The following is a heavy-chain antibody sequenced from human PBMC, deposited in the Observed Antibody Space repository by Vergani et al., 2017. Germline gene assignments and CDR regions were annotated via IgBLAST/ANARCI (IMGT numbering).Heavy chain of an antibody. Sequence: EVQLLESGGGLAQPGGSLRLSCAASGFTFRNYAMTWVRQAPGKGLEWVSIISDNGGTTYYADSVKGRFTISRDNSKNTLYLQMNSLRAEDTAVYYCARHPLGYCSSTSCYDHYYYYMDVWGKGTTVTVSS. CDR1: GFTFRNYA. D-gene: IGHD2-2*01. CDR3: ARHPLGYCSSTSCYDHYYYYMDV. V-gene: IGHV3-23*01. J-gene: IGHJ6*03. CDR2: ISDNGGTT.